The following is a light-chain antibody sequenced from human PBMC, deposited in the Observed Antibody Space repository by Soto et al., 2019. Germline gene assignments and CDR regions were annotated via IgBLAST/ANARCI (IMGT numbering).Light chain of an antibody. J-gene: IGKJ5*01. Sequence: DIVLTKAPATLSLSPGERATLSCRASQSVSSYLAWYQQKPGQAPRLLIYGASSRATGIPDRFSGSGSGTDFTLTISRLESEDFAVFYCRQYDSSPPTFGQGTRLEI. V-gene: IGKV3-20*01. CDR1: QSVSSY. CDR3: RQYDSSPPT. CDR2: GAS.